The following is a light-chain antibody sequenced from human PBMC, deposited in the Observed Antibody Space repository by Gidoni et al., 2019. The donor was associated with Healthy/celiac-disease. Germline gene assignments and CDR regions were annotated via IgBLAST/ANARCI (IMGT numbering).Light chain of an antibody. CDR2: GAS. CDR1: QSVSSN. Sequence: EIVLTQSPATLSVSPGERATLSCRASQSVSSNLAWYQQKPGQAPRLLIYGASTRATGIPARFSGSGSGTEFTLTIISSLQSEDFAVYYCQQYNNWPPYTFXQXTKLEIK. J-gene: IGKJ2*01. CDR3: QQYNNWPPYT. V-gene: IGKV3-15*01.